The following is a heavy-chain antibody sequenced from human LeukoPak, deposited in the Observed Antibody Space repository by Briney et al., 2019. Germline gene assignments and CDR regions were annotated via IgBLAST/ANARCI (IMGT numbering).Heavy chain of an antibody. D-gene: IGHD2-2*01. CDR2: IYYSGST. J-gene: IGHJ4*02. CDR3: ARLRVPAFDY. Sequence: SETLSLTCAVSGGSISSYYWSWIRQPPGKGLEWIGYIYYSGSTNYNPSLKSRVTISVDTSKNQFSLKLSSVTAADTAVYYCARLRVPAFDYWGQGTLVTVSS. CDR1: GGSISSYY. V-gene: IGHV4-59*01.